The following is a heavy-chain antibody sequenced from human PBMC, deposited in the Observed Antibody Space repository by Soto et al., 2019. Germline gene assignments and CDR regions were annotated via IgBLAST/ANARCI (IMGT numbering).Heavy chain of an antibody. CDR3: AHRSYNWNLYYFDY. CDR1: GFSLSTSGVG. Sequence: SGPTLVNPTQTLTLTCTFSGFSLSTSGVGVGRIRQPPGKALEWLALIYWDDDKRYSPSLKSRLTITKDTSKNQVVLTMTNMDPVDTAIYYCAHRSYNWNLYYFDYWGQGTLVTVSS. J-gene: IGHJ4*02. CDR2: IYWDDDK. D-gene: IGHD1-7*01. V-gene: IGHV2-5*02.